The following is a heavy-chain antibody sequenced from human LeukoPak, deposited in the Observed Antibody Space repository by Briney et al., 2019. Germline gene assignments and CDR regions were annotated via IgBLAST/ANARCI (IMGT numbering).Heavy chain of an antibody. CDR2: ISSSSSYI. D-gene: IGHD3-9*01. Sequence: KPGGSLRLSCAASGFTFRRYSMNWVRQAPGKGLEWVSSISSSSSYIYYADSVKGRFTISRDNAKNSLYLQMNSLRAEDTAVYYCARVGQNYDILTGYYLGGYFDYWGQGTLVTVSS. CDR3: ARVGQNYDILTGYYLGGYFDY. V-gene: IGHV3-21*01. J-gene: IGHJ4*02. CDR1: GFTFRRYS.